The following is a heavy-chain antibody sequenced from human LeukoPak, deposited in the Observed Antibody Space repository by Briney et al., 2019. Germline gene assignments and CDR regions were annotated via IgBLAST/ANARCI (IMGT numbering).Heavy chain of an antibody. J-gene: IGHJ5*02. D-gene: IGHD2-15*01. Sequence: GGSLRLSCAASGFTFSSYGMHWVRQAPGKGLEWVAVISYDGSNKYYADSVKGRFTISRDNSKNTLYLQMNSLRAEDTAVYYCAKEGSGGSCCRFDPWGQGTLVTVSS. CDR2: ISYDGSNK. CDR3: AKEGSGGSCCRFDP. CDR1: GFTFSSYG. V-gene: IGHV3-30*18.